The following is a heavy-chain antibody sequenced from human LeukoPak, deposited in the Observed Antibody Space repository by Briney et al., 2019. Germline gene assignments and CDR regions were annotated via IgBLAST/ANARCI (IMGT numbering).Heavy chain of an antibody. CDR1: GFSFRSYT. CDR3: TRAIIVALGTGPFDI. CDR2: IIGTSEM. D-gene: IGHD6-13*01. J-gene: IGHJ3*02. V-gene: IGHV3-21*06. Sequence: PGGSLRLSCAASGFSFRSYTMNWVRLAPGRGLEWVSSIIGTSEMHYADSVKGRFTVSRDNDKNSLFLQLYSLSVEDTAVYYGTRAIIVALGTGPFDIWGQGTVVTVSS.